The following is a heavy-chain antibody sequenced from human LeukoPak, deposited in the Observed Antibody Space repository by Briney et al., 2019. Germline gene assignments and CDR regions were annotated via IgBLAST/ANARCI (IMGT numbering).Heavy chain of an antibody. D-gene: IGHD6-19*01. CDR3: TTVTTVAASDFDY. J-gene: IGHJ4*02. CDR1: GFTFSGSA. Sequence: GGSLRLSCAASGFTFSGSAIHWVRQASGKGLGWVGRIRSKADNYATEYVASVKGRFIISRDDSKNTTFLQMNSLKTEDTAVYYCTTVTTVAASDFDYWGQGTQVTVSA. V-gene: IGHV3-73*01. CDR2: IRSKADNYAT.